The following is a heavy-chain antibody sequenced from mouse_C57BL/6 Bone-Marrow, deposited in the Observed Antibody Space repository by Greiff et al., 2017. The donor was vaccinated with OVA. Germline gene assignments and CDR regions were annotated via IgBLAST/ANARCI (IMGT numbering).Heavy chain of an antibody. CDR3: ARREDYDVPAWFAY. CDR2: IYPGDGDT. CDR1: GYAFSSYW. V-gene: IGHV1-80*01. Sequence: QVHVKQSGAELVKPGASVKISCKASGYAFSSYWMNWVKQRPGKGLEWIGQIYPGDGDTNYNGKFKGKATLTADKSSSTAYMQLSSLTSEDSAVYFCARREDYDVPAWFAYWGQGTLVTVSA. D-gene: IGHD2-4*01. J-gene: IGHJ3*01.